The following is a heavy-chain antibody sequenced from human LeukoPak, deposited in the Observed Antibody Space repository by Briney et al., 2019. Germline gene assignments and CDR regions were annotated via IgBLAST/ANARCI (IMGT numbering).Heavy chain of an antibody. D-gene: IGHD1-26*01. V-gene: IGHV3-21*01. Sequence: GGSLRLSCAASGFTFDDYAMHWVRQAPGKGLEWVSSISSSSSYIYYADSVKGRFTISRDNAKNSLYLQMNSLRAEDTAVYYCAKATNPGGVYWGQGTLVTVSS. J-gene: IGHJ4*02. CDR3: AKATNPGGVY. CDR1: GFTFDDYA. CDR2: ISSSSSYI.